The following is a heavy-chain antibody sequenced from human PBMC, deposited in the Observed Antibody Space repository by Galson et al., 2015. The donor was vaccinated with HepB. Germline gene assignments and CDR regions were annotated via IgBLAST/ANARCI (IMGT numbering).Heavy chain of an antibody. D-gene: IGHD5-18*01. V-gene: IGHV3-21*01. Sequence: SLRLSCAASGFTFSSYSMNWVRQAPGKGLEWVSSITTSSSYIYYADSVKGRFTISRDNAKNSLYLQLNSLRGEDTAVYFCAKDNRPALVTGSHYFGMDVWGQGTTVSVSS. CDR3: AKDNRPALVTGSHYFGMDV. CDR2: ITTSSSYI. CDR1: GFTFSSYS. J-gene: IGHJ6*02.